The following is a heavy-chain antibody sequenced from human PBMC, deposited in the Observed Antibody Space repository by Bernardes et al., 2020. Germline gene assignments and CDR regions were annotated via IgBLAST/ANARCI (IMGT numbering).Heavy chain of an antibody. CDR1: GFTFSSYA. CDR3: ARDVVVPATIWPGPSWFDP. V-gene: IGHV3-30*04. D-gene: IGHD2-2*02. CDR2: ISYDGSDK. J-gene: IGHJ5*02. Sequence: GGSLRLSCAASGFTFSSYAVHWVRQAPGKGLEWVAIISYDGSDKYYADSVKGRFTISRDNSKNTLYLQMNSLRAEDTAVYYCARDVVVPATIWPGPSWFDPWGHGTLVTVSS.